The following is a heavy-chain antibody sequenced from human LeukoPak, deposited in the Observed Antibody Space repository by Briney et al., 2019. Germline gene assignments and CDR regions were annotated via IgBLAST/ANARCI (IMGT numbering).Heavy chain of an antibody. Sequence: GASVKVSCKTSGYSFSDYYIHWVRQAPGQGFEWLGWISPKSGGTNYAQKFQDSVSLTRDTSIETAYMELTSLRLDDTAIYYCARGVAANCRRLDPWGQGTLITVSS. D-gene: IGHD2-15*01. CDR3: ARGVAANCRRLDP. CDR2: ISPKSGGT. J-gene: IGHJ5*02. CDR1: GYSFSDYY. V-gene: IGHV1-2*02.